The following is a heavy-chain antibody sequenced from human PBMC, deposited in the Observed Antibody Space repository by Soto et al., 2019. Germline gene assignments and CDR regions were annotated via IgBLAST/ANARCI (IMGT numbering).Heavy chain of an antibody. Sequence: QVQLQESGPGLVKPSETLSLTCTVSGVSISHFYWYLIRQPTGKGLEWLAYVFYSASTNYNPYLKRRVIMSVETSKNQFSLKMRSVTAAGTAVYYCASGADDYPNGMDVWGQGTTVTVS. CDR3: ASGADDYPNGMDV. J-gene: IGHJ6*02. V-gene: IGHV4-59*12. D-gene: IGHD3-16*01. CDR2: VFYSAST. CDR1: GVSISHFY.